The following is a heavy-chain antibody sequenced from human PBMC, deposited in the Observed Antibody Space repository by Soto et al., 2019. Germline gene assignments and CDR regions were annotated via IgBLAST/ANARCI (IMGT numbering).Heavy chain of an antibody. Sequence: GGSLRLSCAASGFTVSSNYMSWVRQAPGKGLEWVSVIYSGGSTYYADSVKGRFTISRHNSKNTLYLQMNSLRAEDTAVYYCATGYYGSGSYFENYYYMDVWGKGTTVTVSS. J-gene: IGHJ6*03. D-gene: IGHD3-10*01. CDR3: ATGYYGSGSYFENYYYMDV. CDR1: GFTVSSNY. V-gene: IGHV3-53*04. CDR2: IYSGGST.